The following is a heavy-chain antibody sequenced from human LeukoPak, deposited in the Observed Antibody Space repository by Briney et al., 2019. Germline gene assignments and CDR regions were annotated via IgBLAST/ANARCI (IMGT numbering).Heavy chain of an antibody. CDR3: ARQITGCSGGSCYSGFDY. CDR2: IYTSGST. J-gene: IGHJ4*02. V-gene: IGHV4-4*09. D-gene: IGHD2-15*01. CDR1: GGSISSYY. Sequence: SDTLSLTCTVSGGSISSYYWSWLRQPPGKGLEWIGYIYTSGSTNYNPSLKSRVTISVDTSKKQFSLKLSSVTAADTAVYYCARQITGCSGGSCYSGFDYWGQGTLVTVSS.